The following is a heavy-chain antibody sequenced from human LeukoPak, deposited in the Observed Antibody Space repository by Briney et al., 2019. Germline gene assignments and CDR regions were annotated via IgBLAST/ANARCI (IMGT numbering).Heavy chain of an antibody. V-gene: IGHV4-34*01. Sequence: SETLSLTCAVYGGSFSGYYWSWLRQPPGKGLEWIGEINHSGSTNYNPSLKSRVTISVDTSKNQFSLKLSSVTAADTAVYYCARLDYYDSSGYPYAFDIWGQGTMVTVSS. CDR3: ARLDYYDSSGYPYAFDI. J-gene: IGHJ3*02. CDR1: GGSFSGYY. CDR2: INHSGST. D-gene: IGHD3-22*01.